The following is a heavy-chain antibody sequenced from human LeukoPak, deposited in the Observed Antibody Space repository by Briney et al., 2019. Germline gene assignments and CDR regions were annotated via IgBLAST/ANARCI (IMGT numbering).Heavy chain of an antibody. J-gene: IGHJ4*02. CDR3: SRGTNRGAGNFDS. CDR1: GGSITSFD. V-gene: IGHV4-59*01. CDR2: IAYTENT. Sequence: SETLSLTCTVSGGSITSFDWSWLRRPPGKGREWVGYIAYTENTNSNPSLKSRVTLSLDTSPNQFSLNLSSVTAADTALYCCSRGTNRGAGNFDSWGQGALVTVSS. D-gene: IGHD1-1*01.